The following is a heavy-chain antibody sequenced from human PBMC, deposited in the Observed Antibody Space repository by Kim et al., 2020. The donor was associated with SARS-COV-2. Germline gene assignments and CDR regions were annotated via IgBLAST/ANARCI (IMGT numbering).Heavy chain of an antibody. CDR3: ARGGITMVLRNWFDP. Sequence: SETLSLTCAVYGGSFSGYYWSWIRQPPGKGLEWIGEINHSGSTNYNPSLKSRVTISVDTSKNQFSLKLSSVTAADTAVYYCARGGITMVLRNWFDPWGQG. CDR1: GGSFSGYY. CDR2: INHSGST. V-gene: IGHV4-34*01. D-gene: IGHD3-10*01. J-gene: IGHJ5*02.